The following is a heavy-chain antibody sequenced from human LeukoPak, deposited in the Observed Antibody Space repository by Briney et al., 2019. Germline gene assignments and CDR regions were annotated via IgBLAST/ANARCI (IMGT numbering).Heavy chain of an antibody. V-gene: IGHV1-69*05. CDR1: GGTFSSYA. D-gene: IGHD5-18*01. Sequence: ASVKVSCKASGGTFSSYAISWVRQAPGQGLEWIGRIIPIFGTANYAQKFQGRVTITTDESTSTAYMELSSLRSEDTAVYYCARAYRGYSYGYPDYWGQGTLVTVSS. CDR3: ARAYRGYSYGYPDY. J-gene: IGHJ4*02. CDR2: IIPIFGTA.